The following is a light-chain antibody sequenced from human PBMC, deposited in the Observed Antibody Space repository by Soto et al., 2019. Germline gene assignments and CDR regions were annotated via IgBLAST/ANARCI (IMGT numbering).Light chain of an antibody. CDR1: SSDVGGYNY. V-gene: IGLV2-14*01. CDR3: SSYTSSSTLV. J-gene: IGLJ2*01. Sequence: QSVLTQPASVSGSPGQSITISCTGTSSDVGGYNYVSWYQQHPGKAPKLMIYDVSNRPSGVSNRFSGSKSGNTASLTISGVQAEDEADYDCSSYTSSSTLVFDGGTKVTVL. CDR2: DVS.